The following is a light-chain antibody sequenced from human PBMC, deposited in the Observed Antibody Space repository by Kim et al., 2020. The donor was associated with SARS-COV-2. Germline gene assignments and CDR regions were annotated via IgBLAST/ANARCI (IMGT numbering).Light chain of an antibody. V-gene: IGLV10-54*01. J-gene: IGLJ3*02. Sequence: QAGLTQPPSVSKGLRQTATLTCTGNSNNVGNEGAAWLQQHQGHTPKLLFHRDDNRPPWISERLSASTSGNTASLTITGLQPEDEAAYYCSAWDTSLGAWVVGGGTQLTVL. CDR1: SNNVGNEG. CDR3: SAWDTSLGAWV. CDR2: RDD.